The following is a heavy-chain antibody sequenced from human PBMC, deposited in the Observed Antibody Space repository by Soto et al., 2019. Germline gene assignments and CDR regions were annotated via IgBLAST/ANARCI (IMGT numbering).Heavy chain of an antibody. V-gene: IGHV3-74*01. J-gene: IGHJ6*02. D-gene: IGHD3-3*02. CDR3: ARDLQISHGIDV. CDR2: INSDGSSR. Sequence: GGSLRLSCAASGFTFSSYWMHWVRQAPGKGLVWVSRINSDGSSRSYVDSVKGRFTISRDNAKNTLYLQINSLRAEDTAVYYCARDLQISHGIDVWGQGTTVTGSS. CDR1: GFTFSSYW.